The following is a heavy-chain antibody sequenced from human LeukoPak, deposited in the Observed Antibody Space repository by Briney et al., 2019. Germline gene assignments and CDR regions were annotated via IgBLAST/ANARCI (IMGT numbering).Heavy chain of an antibody. CDR2: INHSGST. CDR3: ARAEYYYGSGSYYRTPFDY. J-gene: IGHJ4*02. CDR1: GGSFSGYY. V-gene: IGHV4-34*01. Sequence: PSKTLSLTCAAYGGSFSGYYWSWIRQPPGKGLEWIGEINHSGSTNYNPSLKSRVTISVDTSKNQFSLKLSSVTAADTAVYYCARAEYYYGSGSYYRTPFDYWGQGTLVTVSS. D-gene: IGHD3-10*01.